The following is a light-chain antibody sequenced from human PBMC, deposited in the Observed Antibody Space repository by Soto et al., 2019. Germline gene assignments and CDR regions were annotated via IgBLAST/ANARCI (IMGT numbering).Light chain of an antibody. CDR1: QSFVDSAGNTY. V-gene: IGKV2-30*01. CDR3: MQGTRWPFT. J-gene: IGKJ3*01. Sequence: DVVMTQSPLSLHVTLGQAASISCRSSQSFVDSAGNTYLSWFQQRPGQSPRRLIYKVSNRDSGVPYRFSGSGAGTDFTLKISRVEAEDVGVYSCMQGTRWPFTFGPGTKVDIK. CDR2: KVS.